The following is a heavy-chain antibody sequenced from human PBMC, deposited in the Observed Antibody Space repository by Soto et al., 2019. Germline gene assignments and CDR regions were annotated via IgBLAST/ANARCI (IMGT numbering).Heavy chain of an antibody. D-gene: IGHD5-12*01. J-gene: IGHJ3*01. CDR1: GFIFTNYA. Sequence: EVQVSESGGGLVRPGGSLRLSCAASGFIFTNYAMNWVRQAPGKGLEWVSVIGGRGNSAYYADSVQGRFTISRDNSKNTLSLQMSSLTADDTAIYYCVRKGRGSFDFWGRGTMVTVSS. V-gene: IGHV3-23*01. CDR3: VRKGRGSFDF. CDR2: IGGRGNSA.